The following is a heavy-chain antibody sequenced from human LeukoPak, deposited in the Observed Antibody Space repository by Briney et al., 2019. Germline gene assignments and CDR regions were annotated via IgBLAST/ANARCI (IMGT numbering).Heavy chain of an antibody. V-gene: IGHV3-21*01. J-gene: IGHJ4*02. CDR3: ARAEDDSSGYYNY. Sequence: GGSLRLSCAAPGFTFSSYSMNWVRQAPGKGLEWVSSISSSSSYIYYADSVKGRFTISRDNAKNSLYLQMNSLRAEDTAVYYCARAEDDSSGYYNYWGQGTLVTVSS. CDR2: ISSSSSYI. CDR1: GFTFSSYS. D-gene: IGHD3-22*01.